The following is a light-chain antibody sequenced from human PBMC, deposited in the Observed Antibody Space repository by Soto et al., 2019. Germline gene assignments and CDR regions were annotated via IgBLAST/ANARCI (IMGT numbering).Light chain of an antibody. V-gene: IGLV2-23*02. CDR2: EVT. Sequence: QSVLNQPASVSGSPGQSVTISYTATSSDVENYKLVSWYQQHPGKAPKLIIYEVTKRPSGVSNRFSGSKSANTASLTISGLQPEDEADYYCCSSVGSYVFGTGTKVTVL. CDR3: CSSVGSYV. CDR1: SSDVENYKL. J-gene: IGLJ1*01.